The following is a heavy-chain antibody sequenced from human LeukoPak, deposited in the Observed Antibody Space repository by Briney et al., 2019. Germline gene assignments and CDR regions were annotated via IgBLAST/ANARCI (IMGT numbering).Heavy chain of an antibody. J-gene: IGHJ2*01. Sequence: SETLSLTCAVSGYSISSGYYWSWIRQPPGKGLEWIGYIYNSGSANYKPSLKSRLTISVDTSKNHFSLKLNSVTAADTAVYYCARAPVTGHWYFDLWGRGTLVTVSS. D-gene: IGHD6-19*01. CDR1: GYSISSGYY. CDR2: IYNSGSA. V-gene: IGHV4-61*03. CDR3: ARAPVTGHWYFDL.